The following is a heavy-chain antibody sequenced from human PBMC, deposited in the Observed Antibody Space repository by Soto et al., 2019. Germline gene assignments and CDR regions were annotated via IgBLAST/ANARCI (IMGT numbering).Heavy chain of an antibody. CDR1: GFTFSAYA. CDR2: ISATGGNI. CDR3: AKVAGGLGYFDL. V-gene: IGHV3-23*01. D-gene: IGHD3-16*01. J-gene: IGHJ2*01. Sequence: EVQLLESGGGLARPGGSLRLSCVASGFTFSAYAMTWVRQAPGKGLEWVATISATGGNIEYTDSLKGRFTISRDNSKNTLYLQLNGRTSDDTAVHYCAKVAGGLGYFDLWGRGTLVTVSS.